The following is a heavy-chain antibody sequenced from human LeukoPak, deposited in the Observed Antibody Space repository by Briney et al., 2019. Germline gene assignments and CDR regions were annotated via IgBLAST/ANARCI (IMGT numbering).Heavy chain of an antibody. J-gene: IGHJ3*02. CDR3: ARDPYYYDSSGYDSAFDI. D-gene: IGHD3-22*01. V-gene: IGHV3-20*04. CDR2: INWNGGST. CDR1: GFTFDDYG. Sequence: GGSLRLSCAASGFTFDDYGMSWVRQAPGKGLEWVSGINWNGGSTGYADSVKGRFTISRDNSKNTLYLQMNSLRAEDTAVYYCARDPYYYDSSGYDSAFDIWGQGTMVTVSS.